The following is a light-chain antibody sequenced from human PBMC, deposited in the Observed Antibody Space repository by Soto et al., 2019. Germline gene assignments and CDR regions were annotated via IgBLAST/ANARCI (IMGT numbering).Light chain of an antibody. J-gene: IGKJ5*01. CDR3: KTLFDSMIT. CDR1: QVISTS. V-gene: IGKV1-9*01. Sequence: GESVTITCRASQVISTSLAWYQVKPGKAPKIMIYAASTLESGVPSRFSATVSGTEFSLTITSLQNEELATYYCKTLFDSMITVGKGKRREVK. CDR2: AAS.